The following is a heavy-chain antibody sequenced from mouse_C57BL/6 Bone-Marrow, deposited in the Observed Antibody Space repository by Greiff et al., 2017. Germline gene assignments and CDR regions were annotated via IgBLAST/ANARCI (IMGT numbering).Heavy chain of an antibody. CDR1: GISITTGNYR. D-gene: IGHD1-1*01. CDR3: ARERSYYGSSYWDWYFDV. V-gene: IGHV3-5*01. CDR2: IYYSGTI. J-gene: IGHJ1*03. Sequence: EVQLVESGPGLVKPSQTVFLTCTVTGISITTGNYRWSWIRQFPGNKLEWIGYIYYSGTITYNPSLTSRTTITRDTPKNQFFLEMNSLTAEDTATYYCARERSYYGSSYWDWYFDVWGTGTTVTVSS.